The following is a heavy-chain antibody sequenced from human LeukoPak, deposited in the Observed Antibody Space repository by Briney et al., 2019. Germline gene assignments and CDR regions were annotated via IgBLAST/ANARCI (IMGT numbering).Heavy chain of an antibody. V-gene: IGHV3-15*01. CDR1: GFTFSNAW. Sequence: GGSLRLSCAASGFTFSNAWMSWVRQAPGKGLEWVGRIKSKTDGGTTDYGAPVKGRFTISRDDSKNTLYLQMNSLKTEDTAVYYCTTGIRGLRFDAFDIWGRGTMVTVSS. CDR2: IKSKTDGGTT. J-gene: IGHJ3*02. D-gene: IGHD5-12*01. CDR3: TTGIRGLRFDAFDI.